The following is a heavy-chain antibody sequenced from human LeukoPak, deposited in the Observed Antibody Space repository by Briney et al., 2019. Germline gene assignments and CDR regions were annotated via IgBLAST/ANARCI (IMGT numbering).Heavy chain of an antibody. Sequence: GASVKVSCKTSGYTFTNYDINWVRQATGQGLEWMGWINPKSGRTGYAQKFQGRVTFTRNTSIGTAYMELNNLRSDDTAVYYCARETSSRFFDYWGQGTLLTVSS. CDR2: INPKSGRT. CDR1: GYTFTNYD. J-gene: IGHJ4*02. V-gene: IGHV1-8*03. CDR3: ARETSSRFFDY.